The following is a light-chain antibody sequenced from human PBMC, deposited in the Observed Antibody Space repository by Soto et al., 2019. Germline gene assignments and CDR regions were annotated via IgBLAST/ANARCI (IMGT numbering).Light chain of an antibody. CDR1: EAIRSA. J-gene: IGKJ1*01. CDR3: LLDFRYFWA. CDR2: AAS. Sequence: AIQLTQSPSSLPASVGDRVTITCRASEAIRSALGWYQQKPGKVPKLLICAASILQSGVPSRFSGSGSGTDFTLTISSLQPEDFATYYCLLDFRYFWAFGQGTKVDIK. V-gene: IGKV1-6*01.